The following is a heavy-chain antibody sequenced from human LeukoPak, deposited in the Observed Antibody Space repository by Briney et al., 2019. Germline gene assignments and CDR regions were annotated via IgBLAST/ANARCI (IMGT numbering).Heavy chain of an antibody. CDR1: GGSFSDYY. CDR3: ARHVPYTVMVGFDY. Sequence: SETLSLTCAVYGGSFSDYYWSWIRQPPGKGLEWIGEINHSGSTNYNPSLKSRVTISVDTSKNQFSLKLNSVTAADTAVYYCARHVPYTVMVGFDYWGQGTLVTVSS. CDR2: INHSGST. D-gene: IGHD5-18*01. J-gene: IGHJ4*02. V-gene: IGHV4-34*01.